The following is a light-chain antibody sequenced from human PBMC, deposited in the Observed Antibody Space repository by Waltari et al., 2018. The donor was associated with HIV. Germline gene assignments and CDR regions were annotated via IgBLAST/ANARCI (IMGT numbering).Light chain of an antibody. CDR3: CSYAGSSTYV. CDR2: EGS. V-gene: IGLV2-23*01. CDR1: SSDVGSVNL. J-gene: IGLJ1*01. Sequence: QSALTQPASVSGSPGQSITISCPGTSSDVGSVNLVSWYQQHPGKAPKLMIYEGSKRPSGVSNRFSGSKSGNTASLTISGLQAEDEADYYCCSYAGSSTYVFGTGTKVTVL.